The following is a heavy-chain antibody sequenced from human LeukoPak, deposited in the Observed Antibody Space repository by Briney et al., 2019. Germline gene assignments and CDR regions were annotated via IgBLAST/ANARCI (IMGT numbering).Heavy chain of an antibody. CDR1: GGSISSSNW. Sequence: SGTLSLTCAVSGGSISSSNWWSWVRQPPGKGLEWIGEIYHSGSTNYNPSLKSRVTISVDKSKNQFSLKLSSVTAADTAVYYCARERDSSGWYRIYYFDYWGQGTLVTVSS. J-gene: IGHJ4*02. CDR2: IYHSGST. V-gene: IGHV4-4*02. D-gene: IGHD6-19*01. CDR3: ARERDSSGWYRIYYFDY.